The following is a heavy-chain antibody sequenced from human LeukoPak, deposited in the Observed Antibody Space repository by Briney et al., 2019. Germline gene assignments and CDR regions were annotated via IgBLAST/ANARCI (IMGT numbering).Heavy chain of an antibody. J-gene: IGHJ6*03. Sequence: GGSLRLSCAASGFTLSSYAMSWVRQAPGKGLEWVSAISGSGGSTYYADSVKGRFTISRDNSKNTLYLQMNSLRAEDTAVYYCAKDFWSGYYRDDYMDVWGKGTTVTVSS. CDR2: ISGSGGST. CDR1: GFTLSSYA. D-gene: IGHD3-3*01. V-gene: IGHV3-23*01. CDR3: AKDFWSGYYRDDYMDV.